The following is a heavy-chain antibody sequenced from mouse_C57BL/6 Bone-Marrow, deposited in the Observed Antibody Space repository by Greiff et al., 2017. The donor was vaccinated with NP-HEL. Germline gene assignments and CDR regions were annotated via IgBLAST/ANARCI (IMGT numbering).Heavy chain of an antibody. CDR3: ARSIYYDYADDPFYRMDY. Sequence: EVQVVESGGGLVQPGGSLSLSCAASGFTFTDYYMSWVRQPPGKALEWVGFIRNKANGYTLEYSASVKGRFTISRDTSQSILYLQMNALRAEDSATYYCARSIYYDYADDPFYRMDYWGQGTSVTVSS. J-gene: IGHJ4*01. CDR1: GFTFTDYY. CDR2: IRNKANGYTL. D-gene: IGHD2-4*01. V-gene: IGHV7-3*01.